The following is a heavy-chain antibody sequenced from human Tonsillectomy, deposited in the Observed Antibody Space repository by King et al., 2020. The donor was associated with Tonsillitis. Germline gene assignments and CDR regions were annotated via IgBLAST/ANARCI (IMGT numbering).Heavy chain of an antibody. Sequence: DVQLVESGGGLVQPGGSLRLSCAASGFTFSNYAMSWVRQAPGKGLEWVSAISVGCGSTYYADSVKGRFTISSDNSKNTLYLQMNSLRAEDTAVYYCAKSRGGWESDGAFDYWGQGTLVTVSS. J-gene: IGHJ4*02. CDR2: ISVGCGST. V-gene: IGHV3-23*04. D-gene: IGHD1-26*01. CDR3: AKSRGGWESDGAFDY. CDR1: GFTFSNYA.